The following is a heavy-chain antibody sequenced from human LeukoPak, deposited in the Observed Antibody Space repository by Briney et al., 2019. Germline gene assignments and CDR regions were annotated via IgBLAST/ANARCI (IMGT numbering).Heavy chain of an antibody. CDR2: IRYSGRT. V-gene: IGHV4-59*01. D-gene: IGHD6-19*01. J-gene: IGHJ4*02. Sequence: PSETLSLTCTASDGSINSDFWTWIRQPPGKGLEWIGYIRYSGRTSDNPSLNSRITISIDTSKNLFALKLRSVTTADTAIYYCAGIPDVSGWPFDYWGQGTLVTVSS. CDR1: DGSINSDF. CDR3: AGIPDVSGWPFDY.